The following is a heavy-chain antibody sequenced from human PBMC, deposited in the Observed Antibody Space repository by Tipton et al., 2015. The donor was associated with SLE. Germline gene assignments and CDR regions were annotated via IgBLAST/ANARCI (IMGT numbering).Heavy chain of an antibody. CDR3: ARGKGIADRYFDL. D-gene: IGHD6-13*01. Sequence: TLSLTCAVYGGSFSGYYWSWIRQPPGKGLEWIGEINHSGSTNYNPSLKSRVTISEDTSKNQFSLKLSSVTAADTAVYYCARGKGIADRYFDLWGRGTLVTVSS. J-gene: IGHJ2*01. V-gene: IGHV4-34*01. CDR2: INHSGST. CDR1: GGSFSGYY.